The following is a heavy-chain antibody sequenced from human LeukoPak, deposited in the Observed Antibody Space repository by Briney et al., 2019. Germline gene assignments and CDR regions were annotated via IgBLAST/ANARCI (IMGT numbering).Heavy chain of an antibody. CDR1: GFTFSSYA. CDR2: ISDSGSKT. V-gene: IGHV3-23*01. J-gene: IGHJ6*03. CDR3: ARANPHYYYYYYMDV. Sequence: PGGSRRLSCAASGFTFSSYAMSWVRQAPGKGLEWISAISDSGSKTYYADSVKGRFTISRDNAKNSLYLQMNSLRAEDTAVYYCARANPHYYYYYYMDVWGKGTTVTVSS.